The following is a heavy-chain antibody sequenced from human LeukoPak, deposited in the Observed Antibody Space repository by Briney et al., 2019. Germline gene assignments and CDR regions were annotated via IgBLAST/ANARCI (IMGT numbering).Heavy chain of an antibody. V-gene: IGHV3-9*01. J-gene: IGHJ6*03. D-gene: IGHD2/OR15-2a*01. Sequence: GWSLRLSCAASGFSFDDYAMHWVRQAPGTGLEWVSGISWHSGRIAYADSVRGRFTISRDNAKNSLSLQMNSLRDDDTAVYYCAKDAYGGATFFYYMDVWGKGTTVIVSS. CDR1: GFSFDDYA. CDR2: ISWHSGRI. CDR3: AKDAYGGATFFYYMDV.